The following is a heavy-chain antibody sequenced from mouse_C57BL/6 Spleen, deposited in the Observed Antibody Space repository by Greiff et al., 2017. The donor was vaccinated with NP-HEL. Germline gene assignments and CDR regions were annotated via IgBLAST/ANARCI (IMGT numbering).Heavy chain of an antibody. D-gene: IGHD2-4*01. Sequence: EVKLMESGGGLVKPGGSLKLSCAASGFTFSSYAMSWVRQTPEKRLEWVATISDGGSYTYYPDNVKGRFTISRDNAKNNLYLQMSHLKSEDTAMYYCARDEGYYDYDNYAMDYWGQGTSVTVSS. CDR2: ISDGGSYT. CDR3: ARDEGYYDYDNYAMDY. V-gene: IGHV5-4*01. CDR1: GFTFSSYA. J-gene: IGHJ4*01.